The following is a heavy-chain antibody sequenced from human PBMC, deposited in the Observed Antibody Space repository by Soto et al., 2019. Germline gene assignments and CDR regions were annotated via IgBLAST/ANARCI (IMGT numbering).Heavy chain of an antibody. CDR2: INGDNDNT. V-gene: IGHV1-3*01. Sequence: ASVKVSCKASGYSLTNHAIHWVRQAPGQRLEWMGVINGDNDNTKYSQKFRGRVTITRDTSASTAYMELNSLRSEDTAVYYCARTSGYYSLDYWGQGALVTVSS. CDR1: GYSLTNHA. CDR3: ARTSGYYSLDY. J-gene: IGHJ4*02. D-gene: IGHD3-22*01.